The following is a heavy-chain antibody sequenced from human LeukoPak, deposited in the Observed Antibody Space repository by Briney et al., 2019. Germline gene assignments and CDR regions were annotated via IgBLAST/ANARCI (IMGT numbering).Heavy chain of an antibody. CDR1: GGSISSYY. V-gene: IGHV4-4*07. CDR3: ATLINSSGWYWDY. D-gene: IGHD6-19*01. J-gene: IGHJ4*02. Sequence: SETLSLTCTVYGGSISSYYWSWIRQPAGKGLEWIGRLYTSGSTNYNPSLKSRVTMSVDTSKNQFSLKLSSVTAADTAVYYCATLINSSGWYWDYWGQGTLVTVSS. CDR2: LYTSGST.